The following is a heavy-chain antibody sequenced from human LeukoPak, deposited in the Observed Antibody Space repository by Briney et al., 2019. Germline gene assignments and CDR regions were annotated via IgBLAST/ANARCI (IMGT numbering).Heavy chain of an antibody. V-gene: IGHV1-46*01. Sequence: ASVKVSCKASGYTFTSYYMHWVRQAPGQGLEWMGIINPSGGSTSYAQKFQGRVTMTRDTSTSTVYMELSSLRSEDTAVYYCAHIPTQFTAFDYWGQGTLVTVSS. D-gene: IGHD2-15*01. CDR3: AHIPTQFTAFDY. J-gene: IGHJ4*02. CDR2: INPSGGST. CDR1: GYTFTSYY.